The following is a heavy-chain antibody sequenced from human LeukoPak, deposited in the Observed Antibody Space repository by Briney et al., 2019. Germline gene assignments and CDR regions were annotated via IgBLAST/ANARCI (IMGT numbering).Heavy chain of an antibody. J-gene: IGHJ4*02. Sequence: AGGSLRLSCAASGFTFSSYSMNWVRQAPGKGLEWVSSISTSSTYIYYADSVKGRFTISRDNAKNSLYLQMNSLRAEDTAVYYCARVKQQGFDYWGQGTLVTVSS. CDR2: ISTSSTYI. D-gene: IGHD6-13*01. CDR1: GFTFSSYS. CDR3: ARVKQQGFDY. V-gene: IGHV3-21*01.